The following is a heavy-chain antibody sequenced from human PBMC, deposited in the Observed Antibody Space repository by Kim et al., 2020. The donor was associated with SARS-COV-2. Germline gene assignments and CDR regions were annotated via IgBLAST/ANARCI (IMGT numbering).Heavy chain of an antibody. J-gene: IGHJ6*02. Sequence: GGSLRLSCAASGPTFDDFAMHWVRQAPGKGLEWVAGTSWNSGDIGYAASVKGRFTISRDNAKNSVYLQMNGLRAEDTALYYCAKDGASSPGYYYYAMDVWGQRTTVTI. CDR2: TSWNSGDI. CDR1: GPTFDDFA. D-gene: IGHD6-13*01. CDR3: AKDGASSPGYYYYAMDV. V-gene: IGHV3-9*01.